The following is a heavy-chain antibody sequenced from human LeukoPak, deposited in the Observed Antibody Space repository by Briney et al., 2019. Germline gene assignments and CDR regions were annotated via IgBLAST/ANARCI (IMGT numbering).Heavy chain of an antibody. CDR1: GFTVSSNY. CDR2: INSDGSST. Sequence: PGGSLRLSCAASGFTVSSNYMSWVRQAPGKGLVWVSRINSDGSSTNYADSVKGRFTISRDNAKNTLYLQMNSLRAEDTAVYYCARIPYDSSEDYWGQGTLVTVSS. V-gene: IGHV3-74*01. J-gene: IGHJ4*02. D-gene: IGHD3-22*01. CDR3: ARIPYDSSEDY.